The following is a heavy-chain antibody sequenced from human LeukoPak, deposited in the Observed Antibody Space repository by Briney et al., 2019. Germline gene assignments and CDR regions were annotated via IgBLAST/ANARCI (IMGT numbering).Heavy chain of an antibody. D-gene: IGHD3-16*01. CDR2: IYYSGST. V-gene: IGHV4-59*08. J-gene: IGHJ4*02. CDR1: GGSISSYY. Sequence: SETLSLTCTVSGGSISSYYWSWIRQPPGKGLEWIGYIYYSGSTNYNPSLKSRVTISVDTSKNQFSLKLSSVTAATPAVYYCARLGGRFSSIDYWGQGTLVTVYS. CDR3: ARLGGRFSSIDY.